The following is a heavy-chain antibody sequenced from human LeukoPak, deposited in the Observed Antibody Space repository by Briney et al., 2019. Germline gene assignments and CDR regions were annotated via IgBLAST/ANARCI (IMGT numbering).Heavy chain of an antibody. V-gene: IGHV4-39*01. D-gene: IGHD3-10*01. CDR2: IYYSGST. Sequence: KTSETLSLTCTVSGGSISSGTYYWGWIRQSPGKMWLEWIGNIYYSGSTYYNPSLKSRVTISVDTAKNQFSLRLTSVTAADTAVYYCATTYDILSGSAMGDYWGQGTLVTVSS. CDR3: ATTYDILSGSAMGDY. CDR1: GGSISSGTYY. J-gene: IGHJ4*02.